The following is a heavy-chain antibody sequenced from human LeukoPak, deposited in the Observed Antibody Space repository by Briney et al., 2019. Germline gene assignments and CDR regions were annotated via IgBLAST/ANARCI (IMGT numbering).Heavy chain of an antibody. V-gene: IGHV3-66*02. J-gene: IGHJ4*02. Sequence: GGSLRLSCAASGVTSNYMTWVRQAPGKGLEWVSVIYNGGTTYYADSVKGRFTISRGNSKSTLFVYLQMNSLRTDDTALYYCAGGGEAARSLAYWGQGALVTVSS. CDR1: GVTSNY. CDR2: IYNGGTT. CDR3: AGGGEAARSLAY. D-gene: IGHD6-6*01.